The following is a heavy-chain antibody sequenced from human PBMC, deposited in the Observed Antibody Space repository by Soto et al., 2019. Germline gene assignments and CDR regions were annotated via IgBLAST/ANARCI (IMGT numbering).Heavy chain of an antibody. J-gene: IGHJ4*02. D-gene: IGHD1-26*01. Sequence: SSETLPLTCTVSGGSVSSGSYYWSWIRQPPGQGLEWFGYIYYSGSTNYNPSLESRVTISVETSKNQFSLKLSTVTAADTAVYYCPRVRVGATDYLCQGTLVTVST. CDR2: IYYSGST. V-gene: IGHV4-61*01. CDR1: GGSVSSGSYY. CDR3: PRVRVGATDY.